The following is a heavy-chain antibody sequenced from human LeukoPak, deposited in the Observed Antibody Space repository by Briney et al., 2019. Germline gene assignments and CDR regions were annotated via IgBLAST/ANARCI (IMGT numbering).Heavy chain of an antibody. J-gene: IGHJ4*02. Sequence: ASVKVSFKVSGYTLTELSMHWVRQAPGKGLEWMGGFDPEDGETIYAQKFQGRVTMTEDTSTDTAYMELSSLRSEDTAVYYCATDRRVGAPPRYWGQGTLVTVSS. CDR1: GYTLTELS. D-gene: IGHD1-26*01. V-gene: IGHV1-24*01. CDR3: ATDRRVGAPPRY. CDR2: FDPEDGET.